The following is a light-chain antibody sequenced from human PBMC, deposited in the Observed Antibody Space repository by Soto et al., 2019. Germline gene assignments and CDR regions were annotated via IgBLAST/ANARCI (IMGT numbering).Light chain of an antibody. CDR1: SXDIAIYNF. CDR2: QVT. J-gene: IGLJ1*01. V-gene: IGLV2-14*01. Sequence: QSALTQPASVSGSPGQSITISCTGTSXDIAIYNFVSWYQQHPGKAPRLMIFQVTNRPSGVSTRFSGSKSGNTASLTISGLQAEDEADYYCSSYTDSTDYVFGTGTKVTVL. CDR3: SSYTDSTDYV.